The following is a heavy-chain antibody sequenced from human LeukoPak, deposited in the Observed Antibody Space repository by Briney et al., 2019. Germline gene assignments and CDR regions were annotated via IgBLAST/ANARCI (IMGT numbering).Heavy chain of an antibody. CDR2: ISSSSSTI. CDR1: GLTFSSYE. D-gene: IGHD6-19*01. V-gene: IGHV3-48*03. CDR3: ANSPGIAVAAVDY. Sequence: LTGGSLRLSCAASGLTFSSYEMNWVRQAPGKGLEWVSYISSSSSTIYYADSVKGRFTISRDNAKNSLYLRMNSLRAEDTAVYYCANSPGIAVAAVDYWGQGTLVTVSS. J-gene: IGHJ4*02.